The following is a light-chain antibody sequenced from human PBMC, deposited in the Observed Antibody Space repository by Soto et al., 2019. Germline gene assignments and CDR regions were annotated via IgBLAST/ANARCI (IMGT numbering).Light chain of an antibody. Sequence: DFQMTQSPSTLSAPVGDRVTITCRASQSISSWLAWYQQKPGKAPKLLIYKASTLKSGVPSRFSGSGSGTEFTLTISSLQPDDFATYYCQQLNSYPIFGGGTKVDIK. CDR2: KAS. CDR1: QSISSW. V-gene: IGKV1-5*03. CDR3: QQLNSYPI. J-gene: IGKJ4*01.